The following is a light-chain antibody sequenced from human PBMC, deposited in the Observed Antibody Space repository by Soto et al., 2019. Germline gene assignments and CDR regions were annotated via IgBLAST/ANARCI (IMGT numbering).Light chain of an antibody. CDR1: QRISDW. Sequence: DIQMTQSPSTLSASVGDRVTITCRASQRISDWLAWYQQKPGKAPKLIIYKASTLESGVPSRFSGSGSGTEFTLTISSLQPDDFAIYSCQQYNTSPWTFGQGNKVEIK. CDR3: QQYNTSPWT. V-gene: IGKV1-5*03. J-gene: IGKJ2*02. CDR2: KAS.